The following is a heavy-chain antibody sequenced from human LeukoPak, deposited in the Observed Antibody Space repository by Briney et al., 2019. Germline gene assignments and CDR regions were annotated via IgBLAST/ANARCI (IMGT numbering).Heavy chain of an antibody. Sequence: SQTLSLTCAVSGGSISSGGYSWSWIRQPPGKGLEWIGYIYHSGSTYYNPSLKSRVTISVDRSKNQFSLKLSSVTAADTAVYYCARGRAYYDSSGYGCDAFDIWGQGTMVTVSS. CDR2: IYHSGST. D-gene: IGHD3-22*01. CDR3: ARGRAYYDSSGYGCDAFDI. CDR1: GGSISSGGYS. J-gene: IGHJ3*02. V-gene: IGHV4-30-2*01.